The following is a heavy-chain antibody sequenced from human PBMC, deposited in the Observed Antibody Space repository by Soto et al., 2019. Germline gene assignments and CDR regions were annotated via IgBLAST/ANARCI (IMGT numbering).Heavy chain of an antibody. J-gene: IGHJ4*02. CDR3: AHRPIVGAAI. V-gene: IGHV4-4*02. Sequence: SLTCAVFGCSISNSNWWTWVRQPPGKGLDWIGEIFHSGSTNYNSSLMGRVTISVDKANNQFSLKLSSVTAADTAVYYCAHRPIVGAAIWGQGTLVTVSS. D-gene: IGHD1-26*01. CDR2: IFHSGST. CDR1: GCSISNSNW.